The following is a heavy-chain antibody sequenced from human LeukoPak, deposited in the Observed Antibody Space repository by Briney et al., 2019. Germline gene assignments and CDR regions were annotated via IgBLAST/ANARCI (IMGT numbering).Heavy chain of an antibody. V-gene: IGHV1-69*05. CDR1: GGTFNRYP. CDR2: IIPVYGTT. Sequence: SVKVSCKASGGTFNRYPITWVRQAPGQGLEWMGGIIPVYGTTYYTQKFQGRVTITTDESTSTAYMELSSLRSEDTAVYYCARTYYYDSSGYYSFYFDYWGQGTLVTVSS. CDR3: ARTYYYDSSGYYSFYFDY. J-gene: IGHJ4*02. D-gene: IGHD3-22*01.